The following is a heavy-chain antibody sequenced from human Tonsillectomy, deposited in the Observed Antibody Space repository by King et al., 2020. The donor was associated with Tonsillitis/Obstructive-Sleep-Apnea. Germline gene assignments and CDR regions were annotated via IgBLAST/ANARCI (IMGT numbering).Heavy chain of an antibody. CDR3: AKTGAVAGSDDAFDI. CDR2: LSGTSRST. D-gene: IGHD6-19*01. CDR1: GFTFSSYA. V-gene: IGHV3-23*04. Sequence: VQLVESGGGLVQPGGCLRLSCTASGFTFSSYAMTWVRQAPGKGLHWVSTLSGTSRSTYYADSVKGRFTISRDNSKNTLYLQMNSLRAEDTAVYYCAKTGAVAGSDDAFDIWGQGTMVTVSS. J-gene: IGHJ3*02.